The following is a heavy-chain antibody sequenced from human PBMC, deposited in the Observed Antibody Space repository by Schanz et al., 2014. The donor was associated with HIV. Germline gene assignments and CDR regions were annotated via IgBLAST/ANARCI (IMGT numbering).Heavy chain of an antibody. CDR2: IWYDGSKK. Sequence: QVQLAESGGGVVQPGRSLRLSCAASGFTFSNYGMHWVRQAPGKGLEWVAIIWYDGSKKYYADSVKGRFTISRDNSENTLYLQMNSLRVEDTAVYYCARDMCTAGSCYYFDHWGQRTLVTVSS. J-gene: IGHJ4*02. CDR3: ARDMCTAGSCYYFDH. D-gene: IGHD2-15*01. CDR1: GFTFSNYG. V-gene: IGHV3-33*01.